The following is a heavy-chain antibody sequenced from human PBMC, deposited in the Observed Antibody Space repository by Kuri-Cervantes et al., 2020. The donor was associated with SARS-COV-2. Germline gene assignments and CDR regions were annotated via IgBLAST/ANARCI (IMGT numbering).Heavy chain of an antibody. D-gene: IGHD1-26*01. Sequence: GGSLRPSCAASGFTFSSYSMNWVRQAPGKGLEWVSSISSSSSYIYYADSVKGRFTISRDNAKNSLYLQMNSLRTEDTALYYCEKVAESGSYLYYFDYWGQGTLVTVSS. CDR2: ISSSSSYI. J-gene: IGHJ4*02. CDR3: EKVAESGSYLYYFDY. CDR1: GFTFSSYS. V-gene: IGHV3-21*04.